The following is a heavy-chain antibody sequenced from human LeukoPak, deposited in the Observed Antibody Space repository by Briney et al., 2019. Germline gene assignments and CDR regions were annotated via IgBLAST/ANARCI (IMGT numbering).Heavy chain of an antibody. D-gene: IGHD1-26*01. V-gene: IGHV5-51*01. CDR1: GYTFTNSW. CDR3: ARHVGGSSRRLDN. J-gene: IGHJ4*02. Sequence: GESLKISCKGSGYTFTNSWIGWVRQMPGKGLEYVGIVYTGGSDTRYSPSFQGQVTISADKSISTAYLQWGSLKASDTAMYYCARHVGGSSRRLDNWGQETLVTVSS. CDR2: VYTGGSDT.